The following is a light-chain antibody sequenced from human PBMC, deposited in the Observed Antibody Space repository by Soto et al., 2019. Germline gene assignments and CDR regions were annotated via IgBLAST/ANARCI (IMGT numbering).Light chain of an antibody. CDR2: KAS. CDR3: QQYDSIPYT. V-gene: IGKV1-5*03. CDR1: QTINSW. J-gene: IGKJ2*01. Sequence: DIQMTQSPSTLSASVRDRVTITCRASQTINSWLAWYQQRPGKAPRLLIYKASTLESGVPSTFSGSGSGTEFTLTISTLQPDDFATYYCQQYDSIPYTFGQGTKLDIK.